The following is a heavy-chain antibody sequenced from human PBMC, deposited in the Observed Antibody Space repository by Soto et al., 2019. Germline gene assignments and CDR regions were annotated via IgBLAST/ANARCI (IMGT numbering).Heavy chain of an antibody. CDR3: AKAGGVLSTPFDP. V-gene: IGHV3-30*18. CDR1: GFTFSNYG. Sequence: PEGSLRLSCAASGFTFSNYGIHWVRQAPGKGLEWVAVISYDGSNEYYADSVKGRFTISRDNSQNMLYLQMDSLGVEDTAVYYCAKAGGVLSTPFDPWGQGILVTVSS. D-gene: IGHD3-10*01. J-gene: IGHJ5*02. CDR2: ISYDGSNE.